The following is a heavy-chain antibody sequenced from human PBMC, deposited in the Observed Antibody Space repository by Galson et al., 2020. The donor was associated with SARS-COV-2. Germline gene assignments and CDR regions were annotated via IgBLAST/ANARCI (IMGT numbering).Heavy chain of an antibody. CDR3: ARTGNTGWHNNYYYMDV. V-gene: IGHV1-2*02. J-gene: IGHJ6*03. Sequence: GESLKISCKASGYTFTNYYIHWLRQAPGQGLEWMGWINPNTGDTDYAQRFQDRVTMTRDTSLSTAYMELSMLRSDDTAVYHCARTGNTGWHNNYYYMDVWGKGTKVTLSS. CDR2: INPNTGDT. CDR1: GYTFTNYY. D-gene: IGHD6-19*01.